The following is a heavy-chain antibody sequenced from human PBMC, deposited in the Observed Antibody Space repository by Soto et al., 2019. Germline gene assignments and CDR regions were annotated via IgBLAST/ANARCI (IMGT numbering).Heavy chain of an antibody. CDR3: ARGSQYYGSGSYYNYYFDY. CDR2: INHSGST. CDR1: GGSFSGYY. J-gene: IGHJ4*02. V-gene: IGHV4-34*01. Sequence: PSETLSLTCAVYGGSFSGYYWSWIRQPPGKGLEWIGEINHSGSTNYNPSLKSRVTISVDTSKNQFSLKLSSVTAADTAVYYCARGSQYYGSGSYYNYYFDYWGQGTLVTVSS. D-gene: IGHD3-10*01.